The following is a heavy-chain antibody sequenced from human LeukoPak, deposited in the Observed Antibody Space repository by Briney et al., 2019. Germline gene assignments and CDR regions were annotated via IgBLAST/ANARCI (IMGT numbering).Heavy chain of an antibody. CDR3: ARALRITIFGVVIGAWFDP. CDR1: GYTFTSYD. Sequence: ASVKVSCKASGYTFTSYDINWVRQATGQGREWMGWMNPNSGNTGYAQKFQGRVTMTRNTSISTAYMELSSLRSEDTAVYYCARALRITIFGVVIGAWFDPWGQGTLVTVSS. J-gene: IGHJ5*02. V-gene: IGHV1-8*01. CDR2: MNPNSGNT. D-gene: IGHD3-3*01.